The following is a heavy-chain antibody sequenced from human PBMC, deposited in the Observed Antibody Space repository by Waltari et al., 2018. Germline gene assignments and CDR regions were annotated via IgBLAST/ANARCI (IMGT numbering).Heavy chain of an antibody. Sequence: QVQLVQSGAEVKKPGASVKVSCKASGYTFTGYLIHWVRQAPGQGLEWMGRIDPDSGSTDYAQKFQGRVALTRDTSISSAYMEVTRLMSDDTAVYYCAREGRHGAFDIWGQGTMVTVSS. V-gene: IGHV1-2*06. CDR1: GYTFTGYL. CDR3: AREGRHGAFDI. CDR2: IDPDSGST. J-gene: IGHJ3*02.